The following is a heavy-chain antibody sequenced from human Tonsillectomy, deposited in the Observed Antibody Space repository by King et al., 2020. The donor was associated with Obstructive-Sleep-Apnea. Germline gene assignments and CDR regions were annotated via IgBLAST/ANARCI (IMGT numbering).Heavy chain of an antibody. CDR2: ISDDGSNK. J-gene: IGHJ6*02. V-gene: IGHV3-30*18. CDR1: GFTFSSYG. CDR3: AKAAGYGFGESAPHYHYYGMDV. D-gene: IGHD3-10*01. Sequence: VQLVESGGGVVQPGRSLRRSCAASGFTFSSYGMHWVRQAPGKGLEWVAVISDDGSNKYYADSVKGRFTISRDNSKNTLYLQMNSLRAEDTTVYYCAKAAGYGFGESAPHYHYYGMDVWGQGTTVTVSS.